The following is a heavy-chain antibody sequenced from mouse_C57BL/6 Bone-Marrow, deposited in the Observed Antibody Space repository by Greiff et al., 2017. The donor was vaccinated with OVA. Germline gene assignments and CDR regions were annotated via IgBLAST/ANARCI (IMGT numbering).Heavy chain of an antibody. D-gene: IGHD4-1*01. V-gene: IGHV1-42*01. Sequence: EVQLQQPGPELVKPGASVKLSCKASGYSFTGYYMDWVKQSPEQSLEWIGKINPSTGGTTYNQKFKAKATLTVDKSSSTAYMQLKSLTSEDSAVYACARGGTSPFAYWGQGTLVTVSA. J-gene: IGHJ3*01. CDR3: ARGGTSPFAY. CDR2: INPSTGGT. CDR1: GYSFTGYY.